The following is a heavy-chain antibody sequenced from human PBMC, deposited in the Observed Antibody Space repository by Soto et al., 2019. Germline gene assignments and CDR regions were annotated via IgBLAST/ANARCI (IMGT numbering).Heavy chain of an antibody. V-gene: IGHV4-59*01. CDR3: ARDGYSGSYLGNWLDP. D-gene: IGHD1-26*01. J-gene: IGHJ5*02. CDR2: IYYSGST. Sequence: SETLSLTCTVSGGSISSYYWSWIRQPPGKGLEWIGYIYYSGSTNYNPSLKSRVTISVDTSKNQFSLKLSSVTAADTAVYYCARDGYSGSYLGNWLDPWGQGTLVTVSS. CDR1: GGSISSYY.